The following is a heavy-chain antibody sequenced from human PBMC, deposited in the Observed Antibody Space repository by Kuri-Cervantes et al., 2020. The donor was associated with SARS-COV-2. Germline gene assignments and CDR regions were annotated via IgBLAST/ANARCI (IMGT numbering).Heavy chain of an antibody. D-gene: IGHD5-12*01. J-gene: IGHJ5*02. CDR2: VHYNGNT. CDR3: ARLPLLDLSGYSPAGYPWFDP. CDR1: GGSISSSYF. Sequence: SETLSLTCTASGGSISSSYFWGWIRQPPGKGLEGIGSVHYNGNTYHNPSLKSRLTISVDTSKNQFSLNLSSVTAADTAVYYCARLPLLDLSGYSPAGYPWFDPWGLGTLVTVSS. V-gene: IGHV4-39*01.